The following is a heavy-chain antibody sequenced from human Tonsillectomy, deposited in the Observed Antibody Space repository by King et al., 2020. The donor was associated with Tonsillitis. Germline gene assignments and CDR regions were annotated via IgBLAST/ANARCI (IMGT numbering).Heavy chain of an antibody. V-gene: IGHV4-39*01. Sequence: LQLQESGPGLVKPSETLSLTCTVSGDSISSSSYYWGWIRQPPGKGLELIGTIYYTGSSYYNPSLKRRVTISVDTAKNQFSLKLNTVTAADTAVYYCATIGGNEGTAGFCGLTAELWWLDAWSQGTLVTVSS. CDR1: GDSISSSSYY. J-gene: IGHJ5*02. D-gene: IGHD5-18*01. CDR3: ATIGGNEGTAGFCGLTAELWWLDA. CDR2: IYYTGSS.